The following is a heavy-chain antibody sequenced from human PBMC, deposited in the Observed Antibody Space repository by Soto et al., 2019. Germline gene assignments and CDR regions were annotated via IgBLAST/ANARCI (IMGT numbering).Heavy chain of an antibody. CDR1: GGSISSYY. Sequence: SETLSLTCTVSGGSISSYYWSWIRQPPGKGLEWIGYIYYSGSTNYNPSLKSRVTISVDTSKNQFSLKLSSVTAADTAVYYCARELSYCRCGSCYSDAFDIWDQGTMDNVSS. J-gene: IGHJ3*02. CDR3: ARELSYCRCGSCYSDAFDI. CDR2: IYYSGST. V-gene: IGHV4-59*01. D-gene: IGHD2-15*01.